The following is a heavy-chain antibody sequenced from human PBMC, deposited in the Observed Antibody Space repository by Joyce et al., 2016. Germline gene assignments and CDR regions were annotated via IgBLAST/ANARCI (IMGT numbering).Heavy chain of an antibody. D-gene: IGHD2-15*01. V-gene: IGHV5-10-1*01. J-gene: IGHJ5*02. CDR2: IDHSDSYT. Sequence: EVQLVQSGAEVKKPGESLRISCKGSGYSFTSYWINWVRQMPGKGLDGMGRIDHSDSYTNYSPSFQGHVTISADKYISTAYLQWSSLKASDTAMYYCARPRYCSGGSCLNWFDPWGQGTLVTVSS. CDR1: GYSFTSYW. CDR3: ARPRYCSGGSCLNWFDP.